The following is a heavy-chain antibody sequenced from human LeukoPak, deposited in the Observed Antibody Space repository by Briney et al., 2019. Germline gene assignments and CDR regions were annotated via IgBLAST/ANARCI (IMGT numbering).Heavy chain of an antibody. CDR3: ARGITVADYYFDY. CDR2: IIPILGIA. J-gene: IGHJ4*02. D-gene: IGHD6-19*01. V-gene: IGHV1-69*04. CDR1: GGTFSSYA. Sequence: LVKVSCKASGGTFSSYAISWVRQAPGQGLEWMGRIIPILGIANYAQKFQGRVTITADKSTSTAYMELSSLRSEDTAVYYCARGITVADYYFDYWGQGTLVTVSS.